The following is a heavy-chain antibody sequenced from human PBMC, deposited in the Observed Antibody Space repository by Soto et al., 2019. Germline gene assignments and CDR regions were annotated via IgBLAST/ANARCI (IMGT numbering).Heavy chain of an antibody. D-gene: IGHD6-13*01. CDR2: INDSGGT. V-gene: IGHV4-34*01. Sequence: QVQLQQWGAGLLKPSETLSLNCAVYGGSFSGYCWSWIRQPPGKGLEWIGEINDSGGTNYNPSLKSRVSISVDTSKNQFSLNLSSVTAAGTAVYHCARGRKAYSSSWYVDWGQGTLVTVSS. J-gene: IGHJ4*02. CDR1: GGSFSGYC. CDR3: ARGRKAYSSSWYVD.